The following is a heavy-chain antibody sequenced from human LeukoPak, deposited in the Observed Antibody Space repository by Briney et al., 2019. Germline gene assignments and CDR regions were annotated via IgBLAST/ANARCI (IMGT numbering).Heavy chain of an antibody. CDR2: IGNTET. CDR3: AKDWIQFNRVFDCFDS. Sequence: QAGGSLRLSCATSGFTFNTNAMSWVRQAPGKGLEWVSTIGNTETFYADSVTGRFTNSRDNSKNTVYLHMNSLRVEDTAVYYCAKDWIQFNRVFDCFDSWGQGTLVTVSS. CDR1: GFTFNTNA. V-gene: IGHV3-23*01. D-gene: IGHD2-21*01. J-gene: IGHJ4*02.